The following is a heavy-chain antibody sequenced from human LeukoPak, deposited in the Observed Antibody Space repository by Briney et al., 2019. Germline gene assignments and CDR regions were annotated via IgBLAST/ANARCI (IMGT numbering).Heavy chain of an antibody. CDR2: IYHSGST. CDR3: ARGYYGSGEINWFDP. D-gene: IGHD3-10*01. J-gene: IGHJ5*02. V-gene: IGHV4-30-2*01. CDR1: GGSISSDSYS. Sequence: SETLSLTCAVSGGSISSDSYSWSWIRQPPGKGLEWIGYIYHSGSTYYNPSLKSRVTISVDRSKNQFSLRLSSVTAADTAVYYCARGYYGSGEINWFDPWGQGTLVTVSS.